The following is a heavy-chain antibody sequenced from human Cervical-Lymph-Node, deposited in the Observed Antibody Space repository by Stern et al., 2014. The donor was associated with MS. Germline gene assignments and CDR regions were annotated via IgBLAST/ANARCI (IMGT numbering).Heavy chain of an antibody. CDR2: ISAYNVNA. V-gene: IGHV1-18*01. J-gene: IGHJ3*02. CDR3: ARGLLGSENAFDI. D-gene: IGHD2-15*01. Sequence: QVQLVQSGAEVKKPGASVKVSCKASGYTFTSYGISWVRHAPGQGLEWMGRISAYNVNANYAQKLQGRVTVTTDASTSTAYMELRSLRSDDTAMYYCARGLLGSENAFDIWGQGTMVTVSS. CDR1: GYTFTSYG.